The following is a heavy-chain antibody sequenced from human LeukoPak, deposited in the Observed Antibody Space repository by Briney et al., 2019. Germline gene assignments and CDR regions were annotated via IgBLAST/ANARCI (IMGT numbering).Heavy chain of an antibody. CDR1: GFTVSGNY. J-gene: IGHJ6*03. CDR3: AKHPRWELPYYYYYMDV. Sequence: GGSLRLSCAASGFTVSGNYMSWVRQAPGKGLEWVSAISGSGGNTYYADSVKGRFTISRDNSKNKLYLQMNSLRAEDTAVYYCAKHPRWELPYYYYYMDVWGKGTTVTVSS. D-gene: IGHD1-26*01. V-gene: IGHV3-23*01. CDR2: ISGSGGNT.